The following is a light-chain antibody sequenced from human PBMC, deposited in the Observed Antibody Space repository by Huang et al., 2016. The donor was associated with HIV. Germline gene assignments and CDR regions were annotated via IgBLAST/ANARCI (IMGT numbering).Light chain of an antibody. CDR3: QQYGSSRWT. CDR1: QSVSSSY. CDR2: GAS. Sequence: EIVLTQSPGTLSLSPGERATLSCRASQSVSSSYLAWYQQKPGQAPRLLIYGASSRATGIPDRFSGSGSGTDVTLTISRLGPEDFAVYYCQQYGSSRWTFGQGTKVEI. J-gene: IGKJ1*01. V-gene: IGKV3-20*01.